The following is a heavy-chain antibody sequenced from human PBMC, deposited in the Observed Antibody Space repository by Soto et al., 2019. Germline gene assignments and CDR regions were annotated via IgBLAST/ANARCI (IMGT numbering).Heavy chain of an antibody. CDR2: ISGSGGST. D-gene: IGHD3-16*01. CDR3: AKIADPDYDYIWGTLLSYYMDV. Sequence: PGGSLRLSCAASGFTFSSYAMSWVRQAPGKGLEWVSAISGSGGSTYYADSVKGRFTISRDNSKNTLYLQMNSLRAEDTAVYYCAKIADPDYDYIWGTLLSYYMDVWGKGTTVTVSS. CDR1: GFTFSSYA. V-gene: IGHV3-23*01. J-gene: IGHJ6*03.